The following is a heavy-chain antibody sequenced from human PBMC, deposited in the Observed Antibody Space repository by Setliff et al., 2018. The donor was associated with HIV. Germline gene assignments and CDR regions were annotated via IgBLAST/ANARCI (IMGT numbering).Heavy chain of an antibody. J-gene: IGHJ3*02. CDR3: AVDSSGWCPRESKTGAFDI. CDR2: ISAYNGNT. D-gene: IGHD6-19*01. V-gene: IGHV1-18*01. CDR1: GYTFTSYG. Sequence: ASVKVSCKASGYTFTSYGISWVRQAPGQGLEWMGWISAYNGNTNYAQKLQGRVTMTTDTSTSTAYMELRSLRSDDTAVYYCAVDSSGWCPRESKTGAFDIWGQGTMVTVSS.